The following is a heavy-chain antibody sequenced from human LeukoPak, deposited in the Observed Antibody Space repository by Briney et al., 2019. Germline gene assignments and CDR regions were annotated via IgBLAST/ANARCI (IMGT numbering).Heavy chain of an antibody. CDR1: GGSIRSYY. CDR2: LYPSGST. J-gene: IGHJ4*02. CDR3: AGGHYPLEY. D-gene: IGHD1-26*01. V-gene: IGHV4-59*01. Sequence: SETLSLTCTVSGGSIRSYYWSWIRQPPGKGLEWIGLLYPSGSTNYNPSLKSRVTISVDTSRTQFSLKLSSMTAADTAVYYCAGGHYPLEYWGQGTLVTVSS.